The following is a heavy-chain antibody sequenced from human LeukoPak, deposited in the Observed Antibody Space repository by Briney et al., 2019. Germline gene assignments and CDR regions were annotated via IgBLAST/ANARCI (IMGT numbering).Heavy chain of an antibody. Sequence: PGGSLRLSCTASGFTFSTYDIHWVRQGTGKGLEWVSGIETAGETHYADSVKGRFTISRDNSKNTLYLQMNNLTTEDTAVYYCAKEVSDYVTYYYMDVWGKGTTVTVSS. D-gene: IGHD4-17*01. CDR2: IETAGET. J-gene: IGHJ6*03. CDR1: GFTFSTYD. CDR3: AKEVSDYVTYYYMDV. V-gene: IGHV3-13*01.